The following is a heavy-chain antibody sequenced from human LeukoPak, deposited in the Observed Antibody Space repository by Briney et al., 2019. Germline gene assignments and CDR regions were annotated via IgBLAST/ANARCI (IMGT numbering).Heavy chain of an antibody. CDR2: INWNSGSK. CDR3: ARSGEGDYGAFDI. J-gene: IGHJ3*02. Sequence: GGSLRLSCATSGFTFEDHGLSWVRQAPGKGLEWVSGINWNSGSKRYAASVKGRFTISSDNSENTLYLQMNSLRAEDTAVYYCARSGEGDYGAFDIWGQGTMVTVSS. V-gene: IGHV3-20*04. D-gene: IGHD4-17*01. CDR1: GFTFEDHG.